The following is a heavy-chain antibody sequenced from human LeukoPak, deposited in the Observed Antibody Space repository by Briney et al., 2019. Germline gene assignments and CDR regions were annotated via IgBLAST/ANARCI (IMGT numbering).Heavy chain of an antibody. D-gene: IGHD2-21*02. V-gene: IGHV3-53*01. Sequence: PGGSLRLSCAASGFTVSSNYMSWVRQAPGKGLEWVSVIYSGGSTYYADSVKGRFTISRDNSKNTLYLQMNSLRAEDTAVYYCAAAYCGGDCYSRNYYYYGMDVWGQGTTVTVSS. CDR3: AAAYCGGDCYSRNYYYYGMDV. CDR2: IYSGGST. CDR1: GFTVSSNY. J-gene: IGHJ6*02.